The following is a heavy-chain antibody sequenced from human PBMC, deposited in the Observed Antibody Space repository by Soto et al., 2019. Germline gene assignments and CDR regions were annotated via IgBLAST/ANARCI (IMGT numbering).Heavy chain of an antibody. CDR1: GFTFSSYS. CDR3: ARGPNTAVAGRFDY. CDR2: ITGGSTI. V-gene: IGHV3-48*02. Sequence: LRLSCAASGFTFSSYSMNWVRQAPGKGLECVSYITGGSTIYYADSVKGRFTVSRDNAENSLYLQMNSLRDEDTAVYYCARGPNTAVAGRFDYWGQGTLVTVSS. J-gene: IGHJ4*02. D-gene: IGHD6-19*01.